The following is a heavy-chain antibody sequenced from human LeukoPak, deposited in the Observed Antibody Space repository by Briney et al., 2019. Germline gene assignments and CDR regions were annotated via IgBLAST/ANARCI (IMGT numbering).Heavy chain of an antibody. V-gene: IGHV4-31*03. Sequence: SQTLSLTCTVSGDSISNGGYYWSWIRQRPGEGLEWIGYIYYSGSTHYNPSLKSRVIISVDTSKNHFSLKLTSVTAADTAVYYCSRGSAVDALHIWGQGTMVTVSS. CDR1: GDSISNGGYY. CDR3: SRGSAVDALHI. J-gene: IGHJ3*02. CDR2: IYYSGST. D-gene: IGHD6-13*01.